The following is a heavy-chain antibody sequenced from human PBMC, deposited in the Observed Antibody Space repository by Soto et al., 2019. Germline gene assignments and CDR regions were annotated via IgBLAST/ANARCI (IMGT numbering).Heavy chain of an antibody. J-gene: IGHJ4*02. CDR1: GFSLSASGVG. Sequence: QITLKESEPTLVKPTQTLTLTCTFSGFSLSASGVGVAWIRQPPGKALEWLALIFWNDDKFYTTSLRKRLTITKDPAKSRVSLTVTNMEPEAAATYFCAHSVIGPAAPQIDSWGPGTLVTVSS. CDR3: AHSVIGPAAPQIDS. D-gene: IGHD6-6*01. CDR2: IFWNDDK. V-gene: IGHV2-5*01.